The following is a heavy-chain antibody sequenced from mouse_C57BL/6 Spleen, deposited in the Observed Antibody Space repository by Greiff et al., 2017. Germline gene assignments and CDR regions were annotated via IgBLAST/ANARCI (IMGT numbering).Heavy chain of an antibody. Sequence: EVKVVESGGGLVQPGESLKLSCESNEYEFPSHDMSWVRKTPEKRLELVAAINSDGGSTYYPDTMERRFIISRDNTKKTLYLQMSSLRSEDTALYYCARRAYYGTYWYFDVWGTGTTVTVSS. CDR1: EYEFPSHD. V-gene: IGHV5-2*01. CDR2: INSDGGST. CDR3: ARRAYYGTYWYFDV. J-gene: IGHJ1*03. D-gene: IGHD1-1*01.